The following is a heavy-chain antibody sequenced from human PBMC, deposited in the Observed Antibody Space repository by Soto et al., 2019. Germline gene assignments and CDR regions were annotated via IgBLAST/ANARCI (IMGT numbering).Heavy chain of an antibody. D-gene: IGHD1-26*01. CDR1: GFTFSSYS. V-gene: IGHV3-21*01. CDR2: ISSSSYI. Sequence: GGSLRLSCAASGFTFSSYSMNWVRQAPGKGLEWVSSISSSSYIYYADSVKGRFTISRDNAKNPLYLQMNSLRAEDTAVYYCARDREGVGAGLFWGQGTMVTVSS. J-gene: IGHJ3*01. CDR3: ARDREGVGAGLF.